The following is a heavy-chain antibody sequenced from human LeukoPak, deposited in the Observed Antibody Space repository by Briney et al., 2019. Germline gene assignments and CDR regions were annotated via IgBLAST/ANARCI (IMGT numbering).Heavy chain of an antibody. CDR2: IKAKAHGGTI. Sequence: GGSLRLSCAASGFTFINAWMAWVRQAPGKGLEWVGRIKAKAHGGTIEYAAPVKGRFTISRDDSKNTLYLQMNSLKTEDTAVYYCTTVYDYYDSGGYYRLDYWGQGTLVTVSS. J-gene: IGHJ4*02. V-gene: IGHV3-15*01. D-gene: IGHD3-22*01. CDR1: GFTFINAW. CDR3: TTVYDYYDSGGYYRLDY.